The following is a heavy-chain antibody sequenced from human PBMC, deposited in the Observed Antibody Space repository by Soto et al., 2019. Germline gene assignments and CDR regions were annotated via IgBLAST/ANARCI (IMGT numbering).Heavy chain of an antibody. V-gene: IGHV2-5*02. CDR1: GFSLSTSGVG. CDR2: IYWDDDK. J-gene: IGHJ4*02. CDR3: GHIPAQGLLGFEF. D-gene: IGHD2-21*02. Sequence: QITLKESGPTLVKPTQTLTVTCTFSGFSLSTSGVGVGWIRQPPGKALEWLALIYWDDDKRYSPSLKTRLTVTKDASRNQVVLTMTNLEPADTATYYCGHIPAQGLLGFEFWGQGALVTVSS.